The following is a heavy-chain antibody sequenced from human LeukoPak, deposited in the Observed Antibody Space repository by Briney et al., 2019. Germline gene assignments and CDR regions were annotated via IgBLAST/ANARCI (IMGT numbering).Heavy chain of an antibody. D-gene: IGHD2-15*01. J-gene: IGHJ6*02. Sequence: PSETLSLTCTVSGGSISSYYWSWIRQPAGKGLEWIGRIYTSGSTNYNPSLKSRVTMSVDTSKNQFSLKLSSVAAADTAVYYCARGSFGGYCSSGSCHEGGYYYGMDVWGQGTTVTVSS. CDR2: IYTSGST. CDR1: GGSISSYY. CDR3: ARGSFGGYCSSGSCHEGGYYYGMDV. V-gene: IGHV4-4*07.